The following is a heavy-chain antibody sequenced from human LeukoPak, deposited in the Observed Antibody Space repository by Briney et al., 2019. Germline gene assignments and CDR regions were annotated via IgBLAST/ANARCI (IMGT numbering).Heavy chain of an antibody. D-gene: IGHD1-26*01. V-gene: IGHV3-30-3*01. J-gene: IGHJ5*02. Sequence: PGGSLRLSCAASGFTFSSFAMHWVRQAPGKGLEWVAVISYDGSNKYYADSVKGRFTISRDNSKNTLYLQMDSLRVEDTSVYYCAREQSGSYSYSWVNNWFDPWGQGTLVTVSS. CDR1: GFTFSSFA. CDR3: AREQSGSYSYSWVNNWFDP. CDR2: ISYDGSNK.